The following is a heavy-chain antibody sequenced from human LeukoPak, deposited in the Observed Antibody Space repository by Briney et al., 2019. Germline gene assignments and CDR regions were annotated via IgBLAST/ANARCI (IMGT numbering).Heavy chain of an antibody. D-gene: IGHD3-3*01. CDR2: IIPIFGTA. V-gene: IGHV1-69*06. J-gene: IGHJ6*04. CDR1: GYTFTGYY. CDR3: ARDLGYYDFWSPDSSLDV. Sequence: ASVKVSCKASGYTFTGYYMHWVRQAPGQGLEWMGGIIPIFGTANYAQKFRGRVTITAGKSTSTVYMELSSLRSEDTAVYYCARDLGYYDFWSPDSSLDVWGKGTTVTVSS.